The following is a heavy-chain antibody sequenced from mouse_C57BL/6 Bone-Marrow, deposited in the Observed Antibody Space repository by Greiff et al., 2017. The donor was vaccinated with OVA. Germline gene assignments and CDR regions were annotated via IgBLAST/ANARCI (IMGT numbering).Heavy chain of an antibody. V-gene: IGHV14-4*01. Sequence: LVESGAELVRPGASVKLSCTASGFNIKDDYMHWVKQRPEQGLEWIGWIDPEDGDTEYASKFQGKATITADTSSNTAYLQLSSLTSEDTAVDYCTVSYSGDDEGYFDVWGTGTTVTVSS. CDR2: IDPEDGDT. D-gene: IGHD2-9*01. J-gene: IGHJ1*03. CDR3: TVSYSGDDEGYFDV. CDR1: GFNIKDDY.